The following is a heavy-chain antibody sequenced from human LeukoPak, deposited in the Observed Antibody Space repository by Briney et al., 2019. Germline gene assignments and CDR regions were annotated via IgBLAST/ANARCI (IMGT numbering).Heavy chain of an antibody. V-gene: IGHV1-2*06. CDR1: GYTFTGYY. D-gene: IGHD5-12*01. CDR2: INPNSGGT. CDR3: ARDEKGGYYFDY. Sequence: VASVKVSCKASGYTFTGYYMHWVRQAPGQGLEWMGRINPNSGGTDYAQKFQGRVTMTRDTSISTAYMELSRLRSDDTAVYYCARDEKGGYYFDYWGQGTLVTVSS. J-gene: IGHJ4*02.